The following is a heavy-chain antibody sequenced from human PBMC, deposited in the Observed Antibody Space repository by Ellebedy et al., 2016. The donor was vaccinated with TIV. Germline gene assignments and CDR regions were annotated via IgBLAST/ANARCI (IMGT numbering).Heavy chain of an antibody. CDR2: IYYSGST. V-gene: IGHV4-59*01. CDR1: GGSISRYY. D-gene: IGHD3-22*01. CDR3: ARGDSSGQDY. Sequence: MPSETLSLTCTVSGGSISRYYWSWIRQPPGKGLEWIGYIYYSGSTNYNPSLKSRVTISVDTSKNQFSLKLSSVTAADTAVYYCARGDSSGQDYWGQGTLVTVSS. J-gene: IGHJ4*02.